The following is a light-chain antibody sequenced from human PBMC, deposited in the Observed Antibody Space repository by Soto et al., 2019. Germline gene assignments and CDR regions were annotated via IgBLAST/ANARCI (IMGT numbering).Light chain of an antibody. Sequence: DIQMTQSPSSLPASVGDSVTITCRASQAINKYLNWYQHKAGQAPKLLIYGASSLHKGVPARFRGSGAGTFFTLPISSLQPEDFATYYWQQSYTTPGTFGRGTTVEIK. V-gene: IGKV1-39*01. J-gene: IGKJ1*01. CDR2: GAS. CDR3: QQSYTTPGT. CDR1: QAINKY.